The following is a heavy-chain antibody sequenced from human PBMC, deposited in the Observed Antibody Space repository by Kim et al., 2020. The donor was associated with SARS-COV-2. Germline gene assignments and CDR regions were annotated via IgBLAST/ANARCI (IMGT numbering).Heavy chain of an antibody. D-gene: IGHD3-22*01. CDR3: ASPEGYYYHWFES. CDR2: ISYSGNT. J-gene: IGHJ5*01. CDR1: GGSISSATYF. Sequence: SETLSLTCTVSGGSISSATYFWGWIRQPPGRGLEWIGSISYSGNTYYNPSLKSRVTIAIDTSKNQFSLKLSSVPAADSAVYYCASPEGYYYHWFESWGQGALVTVSS. V-gene: IGHV4-39*01.